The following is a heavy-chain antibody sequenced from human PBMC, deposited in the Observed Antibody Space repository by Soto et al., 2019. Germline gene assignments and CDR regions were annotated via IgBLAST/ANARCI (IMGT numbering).Heavy chain of an antibody. J-gene: IGHJ6*02. CDR1: GFTFSNAW. V-gene: IGHV3-23*01. D-gene: IGHD2-21*01. Sequence: PGGSLRLSCVASGFTFSNAWMSWVRQAPGKGLEWVSAISGSGGSTYYADSVKGRFTISRDNSKNTLYLQMNSLRAEDTAVYYCAKGQFFLWPRACENVWGQGTTVTVSS. CDR2: ISGSGGST. CDR3: AKGQFFLWPRACENV.